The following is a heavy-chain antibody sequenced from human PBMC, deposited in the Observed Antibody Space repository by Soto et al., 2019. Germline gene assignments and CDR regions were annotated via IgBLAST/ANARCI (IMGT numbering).Heavy chain of an antibody. J-gene: IGHJ3*02. Sequence: GESLKISCKGSVYSFTSYWIGWVRQMPGKGLEWMGIIYPGDSDTRYSPSFQGQVTISADKSISTAYLQWSSLKASDTAMYYCASCRTSCYREDAFDIWGQGTMVTVSS. V-gene: IGHV5-51*01. CDR2: IYPGDSDT. CDR1: VYSFTSYW. CDR3: ASCRTSCYREDAFDI. D-gene: IGHD2-2*01.